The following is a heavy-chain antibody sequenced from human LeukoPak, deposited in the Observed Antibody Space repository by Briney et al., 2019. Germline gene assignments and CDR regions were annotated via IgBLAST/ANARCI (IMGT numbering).Heavy chain of an antibody. CDR1: GFTFSIFW. CDR2: ITGDGSST. CDR3: AREGHNWNYYLPNWFDP. J-gene: IGHJ5*02. Sequence: PGGSLRLSCAASGFTFSIFWMHWVRQAPGKGLVWVSRITGDGSSTSYADSVKGRFTISRDNAKNTLYLQMNSLRAEDTAVYYCAREGHNWNYYLPNWFDPWGQGTLVTVSS. V-gene: IGHV3-74*01. D-gene: IGHD1-7*01.